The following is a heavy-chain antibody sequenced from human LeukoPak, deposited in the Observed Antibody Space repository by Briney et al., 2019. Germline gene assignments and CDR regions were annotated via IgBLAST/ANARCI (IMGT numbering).Heavy chain of an antibody. CDR2: ISSNGDST. Sequence: PGWSLRLSCSASGFTFSSHAMHWVRQAPGKGLEYVSAISSNGDSTYYADSVKGRFTISRDNSKNTLYFQMSSLRAEDTAVYYCVKSPTVVTTFDYWGQGTLVTVSS. CDR1: GFTFSSHA. J-gene: IGHJ4*02. CDR3: VKSPTVVTTFDY. V-gene: IGHV3-64*05. D-gene: IGHD5-12*01.